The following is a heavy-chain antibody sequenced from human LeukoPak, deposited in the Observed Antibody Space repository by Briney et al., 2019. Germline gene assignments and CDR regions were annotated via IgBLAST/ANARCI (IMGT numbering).Heavy chain of an antibody. D-gene: IGHD4-17*01. Sequence: SVKVSCKASGGTFSSYAIGWVRQAPGQGLEWMGRIIPIFGTANYAQKFQGRVTITTDESTSTAYMELSSLRSEDTAVYYCARGAGERDYYYYMDVWGKGTTVTVSS. V-gene: IGHV1-69*05. CDR2: IIPIFGTA. CDR3: ARGAGERDYYYYMDV. CDR1: GGTFSSYA. J-gene: IGHJ6*03.